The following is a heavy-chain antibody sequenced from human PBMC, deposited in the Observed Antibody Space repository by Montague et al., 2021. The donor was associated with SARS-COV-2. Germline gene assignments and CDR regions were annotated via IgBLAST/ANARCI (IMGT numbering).Heavy chain of an antibody. CDR1: GASIGGSTSY. CDR3: ARRATMVRGIFWRWFDP. Sequence: SETLSLTCTVSGASIGGSTSYWAWIRQPPGKGLEWIADVYYSGRTFYXPSLKGRVTVSVDTSQNQFSLELTSVTAADTAVYFCARRATMVRGIFWRWFDPWGQGTLVGVYS. V-gene: IGHV4-39*01. D-gene: IGHD3-10*01. CDR2: VYYSGRT. J-gene: IGHJ5*02.